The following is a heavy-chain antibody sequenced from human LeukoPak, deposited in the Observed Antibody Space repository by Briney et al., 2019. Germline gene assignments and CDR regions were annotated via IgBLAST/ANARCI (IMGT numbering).Heavy chain of an antibody. J-gene: IGHJ6*02. CDR2: INHSGST. V-gene: IGHV4-34*01. Sequence: SETLSLTCAVYGGSFSGYYWSWIRQPPGKGLEWIGEINHSGSTNYNPSLKSRVTISVDTSKNQFSLKLSSVTAADTAVYYCARAGWFGEIPRYGVDVWGQGTTVTVSS. D-gene: IGHD3-10*01. CDR1: GGSFSGYY. CDR3: ARAGWFGEIPRYGVDV.